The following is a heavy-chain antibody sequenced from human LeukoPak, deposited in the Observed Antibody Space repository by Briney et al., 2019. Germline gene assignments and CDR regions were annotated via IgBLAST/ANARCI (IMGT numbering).Heavy chain of an antibody. CDR2: INSDGSST. V-gene: IGHV3-74*01. D-gene: IGHD3-9*01. CDR1: GFTFSSYW. Sequence: PGGSLRLSCAASGFTFSSYWMHWVRQAPGKGLVWVSRINSDGSSTSYADSVKGRFTISRDNAKNTLYLQMNSLRAEDTAVYYCARGPGDILTGYYGGAFDIWGQGTMVTVSS. J-gene: IGHJ3*02. CDR3: ARGPGDILTGYYGGAFDI.